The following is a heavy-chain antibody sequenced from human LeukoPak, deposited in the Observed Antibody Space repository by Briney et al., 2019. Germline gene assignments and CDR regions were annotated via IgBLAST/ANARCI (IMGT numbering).Heavy chain of an antibody. J-gene: IGHJ4*02. D-gene: IGHD3-22*01. V-gene: IGHV5-51*01. CDR1: GYSFTTYW. Sequence: GESLKISCKGYGYSFTTYWIGWVRQMPGKGLEWMGIIHPADSDTRYSPSFQGQITISVDKSISTAYLQWSSLKASDTAMYYCARLNYYDSSENFHYFDYWAQGTLVTVSS. CDR3: ARLNYYDSSENFHYFDY. CDR2: IHPADSDT.